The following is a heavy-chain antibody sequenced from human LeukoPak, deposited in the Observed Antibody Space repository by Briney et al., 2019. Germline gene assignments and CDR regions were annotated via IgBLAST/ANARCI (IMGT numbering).Heavy chain of an antibody. CDR1: GGSISTDY. D-gene: IGHD6-13*01. Sequence: SETLSLTCTLSGGSISTDYWNWIRQSPGKGLEWIGYVYYDGNTNENPSLKSRVRISVDRPRNQFSLSLTSVTAADTAVYYCARSPSSWAYYFDYWSQGTLVTVSS. CDR3: ARSPSSWAYYFDY. J-gene: IGHJ4*02. CDR2: VYYDGNT. V-gene: IGHV4-59*08.